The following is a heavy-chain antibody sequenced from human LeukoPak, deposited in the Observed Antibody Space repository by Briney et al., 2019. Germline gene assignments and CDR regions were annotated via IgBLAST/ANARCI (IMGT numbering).Heavy chain of an antibody. D-gene: IGHD6-13*01. CDR2: IYSGGST. Sequence: GGSLRLSCAASKFTVSSKYMSWVRQAPGKGLEWVSVIYSGGSTHYADSVKGRFTISRDNSKNTLYLQMNRLRAEDTAVYYCARAGPSSSWHQFDYWGQGTLVTVSS. J-gene: IGHJ4*02. CDR3: ARAGPSSSWHQFDY. CDR1: KFTVSSKY. V-gene: IGHV3-66*01.